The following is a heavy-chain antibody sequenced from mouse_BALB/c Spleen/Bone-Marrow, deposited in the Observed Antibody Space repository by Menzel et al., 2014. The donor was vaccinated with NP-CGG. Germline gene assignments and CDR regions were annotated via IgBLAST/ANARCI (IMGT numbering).Heavy chain of an antibody. CDR1: GYTFTSYD. CDR2: IYPGDGST. Sequence: QVQLQQSGPELVKPGALVKISCKASGYTFTSYDINWVKQRPGQGLEWIGWIYPGDGSTKYNEKFKGKATLTADKSSSTAYMELRSLTCENSAVYFCSRWGDSSGCGFAYWGQGTLVTVSA. CDR3: SRWGDSSGCGFAY. J-gene: IGHJ3*01. V-gene: IGHV1S56*01. D-gene: IGHD3-2*01.